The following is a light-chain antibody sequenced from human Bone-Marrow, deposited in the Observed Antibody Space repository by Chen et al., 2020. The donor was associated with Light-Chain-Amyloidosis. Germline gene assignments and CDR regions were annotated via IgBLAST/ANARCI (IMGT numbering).Light chain of an antibody. J-gene: IGLJ2*01. Sequence: QSALTQPASVSGAPGPSITIPGTGTSSDVGGYNYVSWYQQHPGKAPKLMIYDVSNRPSGVSNRFSGSKSGNTASLTISGLQAEDEADYYCSSYTSSSPVVFGGGTKLTVL. CDR1: SSDVGGYNY. CDR2: DVS. CDR3: SSYTSSSPVV. V-gene: IGLV2-14*01.